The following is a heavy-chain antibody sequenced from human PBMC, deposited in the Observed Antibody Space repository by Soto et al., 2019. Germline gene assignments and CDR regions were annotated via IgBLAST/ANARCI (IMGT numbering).Heavy chain of an antibody. J-gene: IGHJ4*02. D-gene: IGHD3-22*01. CDR1: GFTFSSYA. V-gene: IGHV3-23*01. CDR3: VVGTYYYDSSGYYYGWSGTGY. Sequence: EVQLLESGGGLVQPGGSLRLSCAASGFTFSSYAMSWVRQAPGKGLEWVSAISGSGGSTYYADSVKGWFTISRDNSKNTLYLQMNSLRAEDTAVYYCVVGTYYYDSSGYYYGWSGTGYWGQGTLVTVSS. CDR2: ISGSGGST.